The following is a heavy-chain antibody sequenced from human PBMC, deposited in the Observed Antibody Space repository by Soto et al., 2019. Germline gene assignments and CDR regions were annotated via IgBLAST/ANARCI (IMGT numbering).Heavy chain of an antibody. Sequence: GGSLRLSCAASGFTFSSYAMSWVRQAPGKGLEWVSAISGSGGSAYYADSVKGRFTISRDNSKNTLYLQMNSLRAEDTAVYYCAKDLAGTTGYFDYWGQGTLVTVSS. V-gene: IGHV3-23*01. J-gene: IGHJ4*02. CDR1: GFTFSSYA. CDR3: AKDLAGTTGYFDY. CDR2: ISGSGGSA. D-gene: IGHD1-1*01.